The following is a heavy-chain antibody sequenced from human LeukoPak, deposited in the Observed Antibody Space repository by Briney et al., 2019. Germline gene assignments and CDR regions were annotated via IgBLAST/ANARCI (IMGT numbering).Heavy chain of an antibody. CDR2: INHSGST. V-gene: IGHV4-34*01. Sequence: SETLSLTCAVYGGSFSGYYWSWIRQPPGKGLEWIGEINHSGSTNYNPSLKSRVTISVDTSKNQFSLKLSSVTAADTAVYYCASTNWEYYFDYWGQGTLVTVSS. D-gene: IGHD7-27*01. CDR3: ASTNWEYYFDY. J-gene: IGHJ4*02. CDR1: GGSFSGYY.